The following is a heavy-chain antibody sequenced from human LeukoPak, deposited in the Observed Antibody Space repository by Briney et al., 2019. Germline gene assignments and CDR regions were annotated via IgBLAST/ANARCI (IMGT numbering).Heavy chain of an antibody. V-gene: IGHV3-49*04. D-gene: IGHD3-10*01. CDR3: TRASPKPLSYYYGSGSYYNFDY. CDR1: GFTFGDYA. Sequence: PGRSLKLSCTASGFTFGDYAMSWVRQAPGKGLEWVGFIRSKAYGGTTEYAASVKGRFTISRDDSKSIAYLQMNSLKTEDTAVYYCTRASPKPLSYYYGSGSYYNFDYWGQGTLVTVSS. J-gene: IGHJ4*02. CDR2: IRSKAYGGTT.